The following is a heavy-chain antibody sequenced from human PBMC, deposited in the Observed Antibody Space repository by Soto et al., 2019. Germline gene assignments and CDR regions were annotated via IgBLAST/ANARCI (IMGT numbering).Heavy chain of an antibody. D-gene: IGHD3-9*01. CDR2: IFYSGTT. CDR1: GGSINTAGYY. CDR3: ARSFYDLSTATGGHWFDP. J-gene: IGHJ5*02. V-gene: IGHV4-31*03. Sequence: SETLSLTCTLSGGSINTAGYYCNCVRHSPRKGLEWIGYIFYSGTTYYNPSLERRLTMSLDKSKHDFYLRLSSVTAADTAYYYCARSFYDLSTATGGHWFDPWGHGTLVTVSS.